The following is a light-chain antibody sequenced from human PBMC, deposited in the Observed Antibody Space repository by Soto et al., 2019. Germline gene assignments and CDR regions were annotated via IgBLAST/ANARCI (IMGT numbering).Light chain of an antibody. CDR1: QSVSSSY. V-gene: IGKV3-15*01. Sequence: PGESVTLSCRASQSVSSSYLTWYQQKPGQAPRLLIYGASSRATGIPARFSGSGSGTEFALTISSLQSEDFAVYYCQQYNNWPPWTFGQGTKVDIK. J-gene: IGKJ1*01. CDR3: QQYNNWPPWT. CDR2: GAS.